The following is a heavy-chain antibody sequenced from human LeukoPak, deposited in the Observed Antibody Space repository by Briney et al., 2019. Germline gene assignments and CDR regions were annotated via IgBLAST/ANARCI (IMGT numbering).Heavy chain of an antibody. CDR2: IDSKGGCI. Sequence: GGSLRLSCVASGFTFDDYAMGWVRQRPGRGLEWVSGIDSKGGCIGYADSVKGRFTISRDNAKNSLYLQMSSLSAEDTALYYCARVHSACSTGACYTGLFDSWGQGTLVTVSS. J-gene: IGHJ4*02. CDR3: ARVHSACSTGACYTGLFDS. D-gene: IGHD2-15*01. CDR1: GFTFDDYA. V-gene: IGHV3-20*04.